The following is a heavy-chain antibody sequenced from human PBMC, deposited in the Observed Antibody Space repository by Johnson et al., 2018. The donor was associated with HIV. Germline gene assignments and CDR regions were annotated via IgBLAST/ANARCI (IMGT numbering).Heavy chain of an antibody. V-gene: IGHV3-33*01. D-gene: IGHD2-2*01. Sequence: QVQLVESGGGVVQPGRSLRLSCAASGFTFSSYGMHWVRQAPGKGLEWVAVIWYDGSNTYYADSVKGRFTISRDNSKNTQYLQMNSRRAEDTAVYCCARGYCTSSSHCDAFDLWGQGTMVTVSS. CDR2: IWYDGSNT. CDR1: GFTFSSYG. J-gene: IGHJ3*01. CDR3: ARGYCTSSSHCDAFDL.